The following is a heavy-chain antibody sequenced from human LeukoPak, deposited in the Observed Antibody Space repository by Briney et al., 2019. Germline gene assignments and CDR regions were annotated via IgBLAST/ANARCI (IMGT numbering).Heavy chain of an antibody. Sequence: SGGSLRLSCAASGFTFSSYGMHWVRQAPGKGLEWVAFIRYDGSNKYYADSVKGRFTISRDNSKKMLYLQMNSLRAEDTAVYYCAKDREEFWSGYPYWYFDLWGRGTLVTVSS. J-gene: IGHJ2*01. D-gene: IGHD3-3*01. CDR3: AKDREEFWSGYPYWYFDL. V-gene: IGHV3-30*02. CDR2: IRYDGSNK. CDR1: GFTFSSYG.